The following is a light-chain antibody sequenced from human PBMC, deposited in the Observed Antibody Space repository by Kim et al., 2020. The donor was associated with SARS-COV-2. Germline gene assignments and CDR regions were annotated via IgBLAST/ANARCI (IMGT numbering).Light chain of an antibody. CDR2: DAS. V-gene: IGKV3-20*01. CDR1: ENISSKY. J-gene: IGKJ5*01. CDR3: QQYGSSSLT. Sequence: SNRGRATLSCRASENISSKYLAWYQQRRGRAPRLLIYDASTRATGISDRFSGSGSETDFTLTISRLEPEDFAVYYCQQYGSSSLTFGQGTRLEIK.